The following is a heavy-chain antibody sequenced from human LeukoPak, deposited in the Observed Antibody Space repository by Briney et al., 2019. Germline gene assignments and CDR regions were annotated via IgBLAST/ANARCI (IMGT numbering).Heavy chain of an antibody. CDR1: GFTFSSYG. Sequence: GGSLRLSCAASGFTFSSYGMHWVRQAPGKGLEWVAVISYDGSNKYYADSVKGRFTISRDNSKNTLYLQMNSLRAEDTAVNYCAREVTRGDYFDYWGQGTLVTVSS. CDR3: AREVTRGDYFDY. J-gene: IGHJ4*02. V-gene: IGHV3-30*19. D-gene: IGHD4-17*01. CDR2: ISYDGSNK.